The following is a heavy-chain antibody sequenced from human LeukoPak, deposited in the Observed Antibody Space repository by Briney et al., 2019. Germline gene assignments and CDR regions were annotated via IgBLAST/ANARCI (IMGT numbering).Heavy chain of an antibody. J-gene: IGHJ3*02. CDR3: AIGYSIYGAFDI. Sequence: ASMKVSCKASGYTFNNYYIHWVRQAPGQSLEWMGWINPNSGGPNYAQNFQGRVTMTRDTSITTAYMEFSSLRSDDTAVYYCAIGYSIYGAFDIWGQGTMVTVSS. CDR2: INPNSGGP. D-gene: IGHD4-17*01. V-gene: IGHV1-2*02. CDR1: GYTFNNYY.